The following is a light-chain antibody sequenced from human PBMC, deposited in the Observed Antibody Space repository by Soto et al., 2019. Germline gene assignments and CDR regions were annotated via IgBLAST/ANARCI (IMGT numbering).Light chain of an antibody. V-gene: IGLV1-40*01. Sequence: QAVVTQPPSVSGAPGQRVTISCTGSSSNIGAGYDVHWYQQLPGTAPKLLIYGNSNRPSGVPDRFSGSKSGTSASLAITGLQAEDEADYYCQSYDSSLLFGGGTKVTVL. CDR1: SSNIGAGYD. CDR3: QSYDSSLL. J-gene: IGLJ3*02. CDR2: GNS.